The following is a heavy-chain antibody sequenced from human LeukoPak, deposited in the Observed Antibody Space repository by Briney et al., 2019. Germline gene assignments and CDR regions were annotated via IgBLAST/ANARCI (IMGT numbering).Heavy chain of an antibody. CDR2: IYYSGST. CDR3: ARLWGEPYYDILTPAANDAFDI. CDR1: GGSISSYY. Sequence: PSETLSLTCTVSGGSISSYYWSWIRQPPGKGLEWMGYIYYSGSTNYNPSLKSRVTISVDTSKNQFSLKLSSVTAADTAVYYGARLWGEPYYDILTPAANDAFDIWGQGTMVTVSS. V-gene: IGHV4-59*08. D-gene: IGHD3-9*01. J-gene: IGHJ3*02.